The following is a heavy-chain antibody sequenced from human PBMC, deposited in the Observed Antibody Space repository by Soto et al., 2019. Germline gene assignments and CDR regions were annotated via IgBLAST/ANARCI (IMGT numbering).Heavy chain of an antibody. CDR1: GFTFSSYS. J-gene: IGHJ4*02. Sequence: AGSLRLSCAASGFTFSSYSMNWVRQAPGKGLEWVSYISSSSSTIYYADSVKGRFTISRDNAKNSLYLQMNSLRDEDTAVYYCARASPYYDILPRFIWGQGTLVTVSS. CDR3: ARASPYYDILPRFI. D-gene: IGHD3-9*01. CDR2: ISSSSSTI. V-gene: IGHV3-48*02.